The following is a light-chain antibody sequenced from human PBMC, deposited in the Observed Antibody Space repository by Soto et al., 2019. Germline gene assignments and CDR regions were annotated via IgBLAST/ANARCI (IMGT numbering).Light chain of an antibody. V-gene: IGKV1-5*03. Sequence: DIQMTQSPSTLSASVGDRVTITCRASQSISSWLAWYQQKPGKAPKLLIYKASSLESGVPSRFSGSGAGTEFTLTISGLQHDDFATYSCQLYNSYPLTFGGGTKVEIK. CDR3: QLYNSYPLT. CDR2: KAS. J-gene: IGKJ4*01. CDR1: QSISSW.